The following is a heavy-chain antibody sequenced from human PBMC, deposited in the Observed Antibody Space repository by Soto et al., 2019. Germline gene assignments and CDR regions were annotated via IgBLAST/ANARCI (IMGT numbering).Heavy chain of an antibody. CDR1: GFTFSSYS. J-gene: IGHJ5*02. V-gene: IGHV3-48*01. Sequence: PGGSLRLSCAASGFTFSSYSMNWFRQAPGKGLEWVSYISSSSSNIYYADSVKGRFTISRDNAKNSLYLQMNSLRVEDTAVYYCARGKIGSLFDPWGQGTLVTVSS. CDR3: ARGKIGSLFDP. CDR2: ISSSSSNI. D-gene: IGHD2-15*01.